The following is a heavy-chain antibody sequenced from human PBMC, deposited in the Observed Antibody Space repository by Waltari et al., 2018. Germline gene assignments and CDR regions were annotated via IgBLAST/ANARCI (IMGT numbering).Heavy chain of an antibody. CDR2: IIPIFGTA. J-gene: IGHJ4*02. CDR3: ARGAWDIVVVPAQDGDGRGPFDY. CDR1: GGTFSSYA. Sequence: QVQLVQSGAEVKKPGSSVKVSCKASGGTFSSYAISWVRQAPGQGLEWMGGIIPIFGTANYAQKFQGRVTITADESTSTAYMELSSLRSEDTAVYYCARGAWDIVVVPAQDGDGRGPFDYWGQGTLVTVSS. V-gene: IGHV1-69*12. D-gene: IGHD2-2*01.